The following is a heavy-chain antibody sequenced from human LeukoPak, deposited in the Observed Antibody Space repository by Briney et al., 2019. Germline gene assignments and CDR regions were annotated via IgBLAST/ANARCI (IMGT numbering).Heavy chain of an antibody. V-gene: IGHV4-39*07. CDR3: ARGDVVFWSGYYTGYFDY. D-gene: IGHD3-3*01. CDR1: GGSISSSSYY. CDR2: IYYSGST. J-gene: IGHJ4*02. Sequence: SETLSLTCTVSGGSISSSSYYWGWIRQPPGKGLEWIGGIYYSGSTYYNPSLKSRVTISVDTSKNQFSLKLSSVTAADTAVYYCARGDVVFWSGYYTGYFDYWGQGTLVTVSS.